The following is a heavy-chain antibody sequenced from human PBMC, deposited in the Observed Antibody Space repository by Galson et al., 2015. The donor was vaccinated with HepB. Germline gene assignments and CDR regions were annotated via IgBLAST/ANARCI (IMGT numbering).Heavy chain of an antibody. Sequence: ETLSLTCTVSGGSISSSSYYWGWIRQPPGKGLEWIGSIYYSGSTDYNPSLKSRVTISVDTSKNQSSLKMSSVTAADTAVYYCARQWGGYCSGGSCYPITDWGQGTLVTVSS. D-gene: IGHD2-15*01. CDR3: ARQWGGYCSGGSCYPITD. J-gene: IGHJ4*02. CDR2: IYYSGST. CDR1: GGSISSSSYY. V-gene: IGHV4-39*01.